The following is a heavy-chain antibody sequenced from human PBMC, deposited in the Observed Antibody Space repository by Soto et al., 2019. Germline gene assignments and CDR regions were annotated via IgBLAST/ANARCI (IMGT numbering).Heavy chain of an antibody. CDR3: ARVADCSGGSRYFSVDY. D-gene: IGHD2-15*01. Sequence: QVQLQESGPGLVKPSQTLSLTCTVSGGSISSGDYYWSWIRQPPGKGLEWIGYIYYSGSTYYNPSLKSRVTISVDTSNTQLSLKLSSVTAADTAVYYCARVADCSGGSRYFSVDYWGQGTLVTVSS. J-gene: IGHJ4*02. CDR2: IYYSGST. V-gene: IGHV4-30-4*01. CDR1: GGSISSGDYY.